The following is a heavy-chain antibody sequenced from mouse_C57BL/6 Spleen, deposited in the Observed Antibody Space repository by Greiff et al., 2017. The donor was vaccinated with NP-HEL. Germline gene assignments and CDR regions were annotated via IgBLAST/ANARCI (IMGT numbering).Heavy chain of an antibody. V-gene: IGHV1-80*01. CDR1: GYAFSSYW. CDR3: AREDSYYSYYYAMDY. J-gene: IGHJ4*01. D-gene: IGHD2-12*01. CDR2: IYPGDGDT. Sequence: QVQLQQSGAELVKPGASVKISCKASGYAFSSYWMNWVKQRPGKGLEWIGQIYPGDGDTNYNGKFKGKATLTADKSSSTAYMQLSSLTSEDSAVYFCAREDSYYSYYYAMDYWGQGTSVTVSS.